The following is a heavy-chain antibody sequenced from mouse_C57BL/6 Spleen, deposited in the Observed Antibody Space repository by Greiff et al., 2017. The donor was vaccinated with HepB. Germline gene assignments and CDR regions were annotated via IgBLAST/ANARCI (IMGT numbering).Heavy chain of an antibody. J-gene: IGHJ2*01. CDR1: GYTFTSYD. Sequence: LQESGPELVKPGASVKLSCKASGYTFTSYDINWVKQRPGQGLEWIGWIYPRDGSTKYNEKFKGKATLTVDTSSSTAYMELHSLTSEDSAVYFCSRDWYYYGSYWGQGTTLTVSS. V-gene: IGHV1-85*01. D-gene: IGHD1-1*01. CDR3: SRDWYYYGSY. CDR2: IYPRDGST.